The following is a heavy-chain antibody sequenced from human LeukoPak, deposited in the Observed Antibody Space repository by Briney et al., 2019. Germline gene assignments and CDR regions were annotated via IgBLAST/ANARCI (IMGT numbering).Heavy chain of an antibody. V-gene: IGHV3-23*01. CDR3: AKDWIQFNRVYDCFDS. D-gene: IGHD3-16*01. CDR1: GFTFSTNA. Sequence: GGSLRLSCTTSGFTFSTNAMSWVRQAPGKGLEWVSTIGGHETFYADSVKGRFTISRDNSKNTVYLHMSSLRVEDTAVYHCAKDWIQFNRVYDCFDSWGQGTLVTVSS. CDR2: IGGHET. J-gene: IGHJ4*02.